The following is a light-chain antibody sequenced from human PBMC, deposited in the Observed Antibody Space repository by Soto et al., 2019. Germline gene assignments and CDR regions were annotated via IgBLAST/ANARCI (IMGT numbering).Light chain of an antibody. CDR2: DVS. V-gene: IGLV2-14*01. Sequence: QSVLTQPASVSGSPGQSITISCTGTRSDVGGYNYVSWYQQHPGKAPKLMIYDVSNRPSGVSDRFSGSKSGNTASLTISGLQAEDEADYYCGSYASGSSEVFGTGNKVTVL. CDR3: GSYASGSSEV. CDR1: RSDVGGYNY. J-gene: IGLJ1*01.